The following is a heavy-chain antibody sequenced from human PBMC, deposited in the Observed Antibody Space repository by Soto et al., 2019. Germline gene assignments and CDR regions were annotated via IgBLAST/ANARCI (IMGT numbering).Heavy chain of an antibody. J-gene: IGHJ6*02. CDR3: ARGDSAYGDYRYYYYYGMDV. D-gene: IGHD4-17*01. Sequence: GASVKVSCKASGGTFSSYAISWVRQAPGQGLEWMGGIIPIFGTANYAQKFQGRVTITADESTSTAYMELSSLRSEDTAVYYCARGDSAYGDYRYYYYYGMDVWGQGTTVTVSS. CDR2: IIPIFGTA. CDR1: GGTFSSYA. V-gene: IGHV1-69*13.